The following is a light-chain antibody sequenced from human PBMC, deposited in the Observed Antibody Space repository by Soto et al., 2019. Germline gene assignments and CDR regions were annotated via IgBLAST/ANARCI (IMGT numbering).Light chain of an antibody. CDR1: SSNIGAGYD. J-gene: IGLJ1*01. CDR3: QSYDSSLSGSNV. CDR2: NNN. V-gene: IGLV1-40*01. Sequence: ALTQPPSVSGAPGQRVTISCTGSSSNIGAGYDVHWYQQLPGTAPKLLIYNNNNRPSGAPDRLSGSKSGTSASLAITGLQAEDEADYYCQSYDSSLSGSNVFGTGTKVTVL.